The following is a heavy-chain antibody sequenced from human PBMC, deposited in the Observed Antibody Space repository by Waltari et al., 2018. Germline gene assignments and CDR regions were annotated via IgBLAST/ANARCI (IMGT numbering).Heavy chain of an antibody. J-gene: IGHJ4*02. CDR3: VRSDYGDYVGGYY. Sequence: EVQLVESGGGLVKPGGSLRLSCAASGFTFSDYTMSWVRQPPGKWLEWVSSISSSSSFIDYADSVKGRFTISRDNAKNSLFLQMNSLRAEDTSVYYCVRSDYGDYVGGYYWGQGTVVTVSS. D-gene: IGHD4-17*01. V-gene: IGHV3-21*01. CDR2: ISSSSSFI. CDR1: GFTFSDYT.